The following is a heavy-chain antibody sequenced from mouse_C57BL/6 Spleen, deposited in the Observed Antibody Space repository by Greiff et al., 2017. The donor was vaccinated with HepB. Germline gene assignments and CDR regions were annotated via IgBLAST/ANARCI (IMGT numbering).Heavy chain of an antibody. J-gene: IGHJ3*01. CDR2: ISSGSSTI. V-gene: IGHV5-17*01. CDR3: ARGHLPFAY. D-gene: IGHD3-1*01. CDR1: GFTFSDYG. Sequence: EVQLQESGGGLVKPGGSLKLSCAASGFTFSDYGMHWVRQAPEKGLEWVAYISSGSSTIYYADTVKGRFTISRDNAKNTLFLQMTSLRSEDTAMYYCARGHLPFAYWGQGTLVTVSA.